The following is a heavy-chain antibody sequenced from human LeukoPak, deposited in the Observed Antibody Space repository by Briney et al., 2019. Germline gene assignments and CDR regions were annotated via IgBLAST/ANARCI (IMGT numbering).Heavy chain of an antibody. CDR2: IYYSGST. CDR3: ARAPRDSSGYYFGEPTSKRQPNDAFDI. CDR1: GGSLSSGGYY. Sequence: SETLSLTCTVSGGSLSSGGYYWSWIRQHPGKGLEWIGYIYYSGSTYYNPSLKSRVTISVDTSKNQFSLKLSSVTAADTAVYYCARAPRDSSGYYFGEPTSKRQPNDAFDIWGQGTMVTVSS. V-gene: IGHV4-31*03. D-gene: IGHD3-22*01. J-gene: IGHJ3*02.